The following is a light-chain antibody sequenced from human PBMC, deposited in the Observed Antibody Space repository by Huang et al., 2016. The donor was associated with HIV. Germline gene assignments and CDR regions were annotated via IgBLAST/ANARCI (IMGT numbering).Light chain of an antibody. CDR3: QQYNNLRYT. V-gene: IGKV3-20*01. CDR2: GAS. Sequence: EIVLTQSPGTLSLSPGERATLSCRASQSVLSNYLAWYQQKPGQAPRLLIYGASSSATGIPDRFSGSGSGTDFTLTISRLEPEDFAVYYCQQYNNLRYTFGQGTKLEIK. J-gene: IGKJ2*01. CDR1: QSVLSNY.